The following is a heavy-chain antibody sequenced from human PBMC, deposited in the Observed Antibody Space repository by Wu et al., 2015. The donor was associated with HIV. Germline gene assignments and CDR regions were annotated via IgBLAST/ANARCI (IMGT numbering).Heavy chain of an antibody. CDR1: GGTFSSYG. CDR3: ARDGGIVGSGSEYGMDV. Sequence: QVQLVQSGAEVKKPGSSVKVSCKASGGTFSSYGISWVRQAPGQGLEWMGGIIPIFGTANYAQKFQGRVTITTDESTSTAYMELSSLRSEDTAVYYCARDGGIVGSGSEYGMDVVGPKGPRSPSP. D-gene: IGHD3-10*01. CDR2: IIPIFGTA. V-gene: IGHV1-69*05. J-gene: IGHJ6*02.